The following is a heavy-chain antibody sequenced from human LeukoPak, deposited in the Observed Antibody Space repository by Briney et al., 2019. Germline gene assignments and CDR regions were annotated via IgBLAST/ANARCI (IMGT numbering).Heavy chain of an antibody. CDR2: INHSGST. CDR3: ARASTVVTGGWFDP. V-gene: IGHV4-34*01. J-gene: IGHJ5*02. CDR1: GGSFSGYY. D-gene: IGHD2-21*02. Sequence: SETLSLTCAVYGGSFSGYYWSWIRQPPGKGLEWIGEINHSGSTDYNPSLKSRVTISVDTSKNQFSLKLSSVTAADTAVYYCARASTVVTGGWFDPWGQGTLVTVSS.